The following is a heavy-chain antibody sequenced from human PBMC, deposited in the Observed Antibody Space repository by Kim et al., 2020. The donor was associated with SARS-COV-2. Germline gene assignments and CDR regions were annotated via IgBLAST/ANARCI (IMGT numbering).Heavy chain of an antibody. D-gene: IGHD5-12*01. V-gene: IGHV4-61*02. J-gene: IGHJ4*02. CDR1: GGSISSGSYY. Sequence: SETLSLTCTVSGGSISSGSYYWSWIRQPAGKGLEWIGRIYTSGSTNYNPSLKSRVTISVDTSKNQFSLKLSSVTAADTAVYYCARGGARGYSGYDWGQGTLVPVAS. CDR3: ARGGARGYSGYD. CDR2: IYTSGST.